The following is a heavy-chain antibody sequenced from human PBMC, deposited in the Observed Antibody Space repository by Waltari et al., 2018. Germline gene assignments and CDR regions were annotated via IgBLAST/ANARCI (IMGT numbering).Heavy chain of an antibody. V-gene: IGHV3-21*01. Sequence: EVQLVESGGGLVKPGGSLRLSCAASGFTFSSYSMNWVLQAPWKGLEWVSSISSSSSYIYYADSVKGRFTISRDNAENSLYLQMNSLRAEDTAVYYCAALYGSGSAGQNLNSPWGQGTLVTVSS. D-gene: IGHD3-10*01. J-gene: IGHJ4*02. CDR2: ISSSSSYI. CDR3: AALYGSGSAGQNLNSP. CDR1: GFTFSSYS.